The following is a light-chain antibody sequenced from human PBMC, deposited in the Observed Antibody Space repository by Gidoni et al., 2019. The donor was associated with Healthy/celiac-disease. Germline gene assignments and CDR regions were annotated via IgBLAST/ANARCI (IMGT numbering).Light chain of an antibody. V-gene: IGKV1-39*01. J-gene: IGKJ1*01. CDR2: AAS. CDR3: QQSYSTPPT. CDR1: QSISSY. Sequence: DIQMTQSPSSLSASVGDRVTITPRASQSISSYLNWYQQKPGKAPKLLIYAASSLQSGVPSRFSGSGSGTDFTLTISSLQPEDFATYYCQQSYSTPPTFXXXTKVEIK.